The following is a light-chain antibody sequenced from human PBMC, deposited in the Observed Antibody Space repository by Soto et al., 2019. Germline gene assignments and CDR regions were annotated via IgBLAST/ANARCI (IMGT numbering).Light chain of an antibody. Sequence: DIQMAQSPSSLSASLGDIVTITCHAIQNINNYLNWYQQKPGKAPKLPIYAASSLQSGVPSRFSGSGFGTDFTLTISSLQPEDSAIYYCQQADTFPITFGQGTRLEIK. J-gene: IGKJ5*01. V-gene: IGKV1-12*01. CDR1: QNINNY. CDR3: QQADTFPIT. CDR2: AAS.